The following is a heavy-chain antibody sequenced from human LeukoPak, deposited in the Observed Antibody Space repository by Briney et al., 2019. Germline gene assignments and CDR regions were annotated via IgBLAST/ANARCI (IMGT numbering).Heavy chain of an antibody. Sequence: SQTLSLTCAISGDRVSSNSAAWNWIRQSPSRGLEWLGRTYYRSKWYNDYAVSVKSRITINPDTSKNQFSLQLNSVTPEDTAVYYCARVEIFCSSTSCYGAKAWFDPWGQGTLVTVSS. J-gene: IGHJ5*02. D-gene: IGHD2-2*01. CDR2: TYYRSKWYN. V-gene: IGHV6-1*01. CDR1: GDRVSSNSAA. CDR3: ARVEIFCSSTSCYGAKAWFDP.